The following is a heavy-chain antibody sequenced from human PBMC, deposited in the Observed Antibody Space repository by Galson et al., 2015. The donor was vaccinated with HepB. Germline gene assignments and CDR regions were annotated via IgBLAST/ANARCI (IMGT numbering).Heavy chain of an antibody. CDR3: TCGRYGHDANDI. CDR1: GFSFGDYA. V-gene: IGHV3-49*04. D-gene: IGHD1-26*01. Sequence: SLRLSCAASGFSFGDYAMYWVRQAPGKGLEWVCLIRSKAYGETTQYAASVKGRFTISRDDSKSIAYLQMNSLKTEDTAVYYCTCGRYGHDANDIWGQGTMVTVSS. J-gene: IGHJ3*02. CDR2: IRSKAYGETT.